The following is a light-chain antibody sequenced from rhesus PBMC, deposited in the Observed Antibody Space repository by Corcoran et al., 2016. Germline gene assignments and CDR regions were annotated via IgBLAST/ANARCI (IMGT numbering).Light chain of an antibody. CDR1: QSISSW. CDR2: KAS. V-gene: IGKV1-22*01. CDR3: RQYSSSPYS. Sequence: DIQMTQSPSSLSASVGDTVTITCRASQSISSWLAWYQQKPGKAPKLLIYKASRLKSGVPARFSGSGAGTDFTLTISSLQSEDFATYYCRQYSSSPYSFGQGTKVEIK. J-gene: IGKJ2*01.